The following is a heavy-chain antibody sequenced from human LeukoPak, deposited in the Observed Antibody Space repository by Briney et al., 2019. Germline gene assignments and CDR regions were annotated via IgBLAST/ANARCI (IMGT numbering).Heavy chain of an antibody. D-gene: IGHD3-9*01. J-gene: IGHJ4*02. CDR3: ARATAGYSYGDY. CDR2: ISGDGTRT. V-gene: IGHV3-74*01. Sequence: PGGSLRLSCAASGFTFSSYWMHWVRQAPGKGLVWVSYISGDGTRTTYADSVKGRFTISRDNAKNTLDLQMDSLRAEDTAVYYCARATAGYSYGDYWGQGTPVTVSS. CDR1: GFTFSSYW.